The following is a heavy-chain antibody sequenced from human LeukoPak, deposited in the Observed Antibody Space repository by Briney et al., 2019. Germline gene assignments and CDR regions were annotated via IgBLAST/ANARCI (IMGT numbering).Heavy chain of an antibody. J-gene: IGHJ4*02. D-gene: IGHD2-2*01. Sequence: GGSLRLSCAASGCTFSSYAMSWVRQAPGKGLEWVSAISGSGGSTYYADSVKGRFTISRDNSKNTLYLQMNSLRAEDTAVYYCAKVRIVVVPAESYYFDYWGQGTLVTVSS. CDR3: AKVRIVVVPAESYYFDY. CDR1: GCTFSSYA. CDR2: ISGSGGST. V-gene: IGHV3-23*01.